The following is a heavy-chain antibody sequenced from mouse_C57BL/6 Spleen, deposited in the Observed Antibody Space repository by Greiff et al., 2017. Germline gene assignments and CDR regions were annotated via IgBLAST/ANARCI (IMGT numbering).Heavy chain of an antibody. V-gene: IGHV14-3*01. CDR2: IDPANGNT. D-gene: IGHD1-1*01. CDR3: ALIYYYGSSHYFDY. J-gene: IGHJ2*01. Sequence: EVKLVESVAELVRPGASVKLSCTASGFNIKNTYMHWVKQRPEQGLEWIGRIDPANGNTKYAPKFQGKATITADTSSNTAYLQLSSLTSEDTAIYYCALIYYYGSSHYFDYWGQGTTLTVSS. CDR1: GFNIKNTY.